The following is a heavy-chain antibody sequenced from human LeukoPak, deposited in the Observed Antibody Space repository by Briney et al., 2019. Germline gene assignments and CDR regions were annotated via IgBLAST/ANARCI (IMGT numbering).Heavy chain of an antibody. CDR1: GLTFRNKV. CDR3: AKDDERFDY. CDR2: ISGSGGST. D-gene: IGHD5-24*01. J-gene: IGHJ4*02. Sequence: GGSLRLSCAAYGLTFRNKVMSWARQAPGKGLEWVSAISGSGGSTYYADSVKGRFTISRDNSKNTLYLQMNSLRAEDTAVYYCAKDDERFDYWGQGTLVTVSS. V-gene: IGHV3-23*01.